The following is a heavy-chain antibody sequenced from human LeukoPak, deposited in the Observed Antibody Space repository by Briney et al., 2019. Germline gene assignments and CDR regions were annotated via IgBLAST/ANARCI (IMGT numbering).Heavy chain of an antibody. CDR3: ARVAYGDYGGYYFDY. V-gene: IGHV4-59*01. Sequence: SETLSLTCTVSGXSISSYYGSWIRQPPGKGLEWIGYIYYSGSINYNPSLKSRVTISVDMSKNQFSLKLSSVTAADTAVYYCARVAYGDYGGYYFDYWGQGTLVTVSS. J-gene: IGHJ4*02. CDR1: GXSISSYY. D-gene: IGHD4-17*01. CDR2: IYYSGSI.